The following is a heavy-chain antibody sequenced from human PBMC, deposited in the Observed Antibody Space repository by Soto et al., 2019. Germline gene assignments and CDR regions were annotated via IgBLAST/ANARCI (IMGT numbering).Heavy chain of an antibody. CDR2: ISYDGSNK. Sequence: GGSLRLSCAASGFTFSSYGMNWVRQAPGKGLEWVAVISYDGSNKYYADSVKGRFTISRDNSKNTLYLQMNSLRAEDTAVYYCAKGRPLYYYYAMDVWGQGNTVTVSS. CDR3: AKGRPLYYYYAMDV. CDR1: GFTFSSYG. J-gene: IGHJ6*02. V-gene: IGHV3-30*18.